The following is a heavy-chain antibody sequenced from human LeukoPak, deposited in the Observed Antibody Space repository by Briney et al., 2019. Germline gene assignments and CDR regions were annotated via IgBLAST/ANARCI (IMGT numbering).Heavy chain of an antibody. J-gene: IGHJ5*02. CDR3: ARELKGDYCSSTSCYTGNWFDP. Sequence: ASVKVSCKASGYTLTSYGISWVRQAPGQGLEWMGWISAYNGNTNYAQKLQGRVTMTTDTSTSTAYMELRSLRSDDTAVYYCARELKGDYCSSTSCYTGNWFDPWGQGTLVTVSS. CDR2: ISAYNGNT. CDR1: GYTLTSYG. D-gene: IGHD2-2*02. V-gene: IGHV1-18*01.